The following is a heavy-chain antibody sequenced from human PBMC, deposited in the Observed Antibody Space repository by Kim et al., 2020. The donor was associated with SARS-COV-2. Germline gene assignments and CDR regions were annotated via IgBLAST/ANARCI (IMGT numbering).Heavy chain of an antibody. V-gene: IGHV4-59*01. J-gene: IGHJ3*02. Sequence: SETLSLTCTVSGGSISSYYWSWIRQPPGKGLEWIGYIYYSGSTNYNPSLKSRVTISVDTSKNQFSLKLSSVTAADTAVYYCARDRLVDTGTTHDAFDIWGQGTMVTVSS. CDR3: ARDRLVDTGTTHDAFDI. CDR1: GGSISSYY. CDR2: IYYSGST. D-gene: IGHD1-7*01.